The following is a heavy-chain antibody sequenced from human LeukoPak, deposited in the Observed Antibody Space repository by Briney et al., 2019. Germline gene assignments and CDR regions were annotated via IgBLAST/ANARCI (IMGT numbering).Heavy chain of an antibody. D-gene: IGHD6-19*01. Sequence: GGSLRLSCAASGFTVSSNYMSWVRQAPGKGLEWVSAIFTGGSTYYADSVKGRFTISRDNSKNTLYLQMNTLRADDTAVYYCARVMAGTHFDYWGQGTLVTVSS. CDR3: ARVMAGTHFDY. CDR2: IFTGGST. J-gene: IGHJ4*02. V-gene: IGHV3-53*01. CDR1: GFTVSSNY.